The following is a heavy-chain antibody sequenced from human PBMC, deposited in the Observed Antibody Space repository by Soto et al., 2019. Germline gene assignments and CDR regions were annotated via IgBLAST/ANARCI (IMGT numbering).Heavy chain of an antibody. CDR2: IYDSGST. D-gene: IGHD3-3*01. CDR3: GRGVRDDFIYYYHNGMDG. V-gene: IGHV4-59*01. J-gene: IGHJ6*02. Sequence: SETLSLTCTVSGGYISSYYWSWIRKPPGKGLEWIGFIYDSGSTNYYPSLKSRVTISVDPSKIQFSLKLTSVTAAVPAVYYCGRGVRDDFIYYYHNGMDGWGQGTLVTVSS. CDR1: GGYISSYY.